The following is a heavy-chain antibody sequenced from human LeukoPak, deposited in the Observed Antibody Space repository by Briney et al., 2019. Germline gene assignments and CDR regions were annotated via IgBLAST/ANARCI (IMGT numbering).Heavy chain of an antibody. Sequence: SETLSLTCTVSGGSIGTYYWSWIRQPPGKGLEWVGSIYYSGSTYYNPSLKNRVTISLDTSKNQFSLKLTSVTAADTAVYYCARAHSIASYYYGVDVWGQGTTVTASS. J-gene: IGHJ6*02. CDR2: IYYSGST. CDR1: GGSIGTYY. V-gene: IGHV4-59*12. CDR3: ARAHSIASYYYGVDV. D-gene: IGHD2/OR15-2a*01.